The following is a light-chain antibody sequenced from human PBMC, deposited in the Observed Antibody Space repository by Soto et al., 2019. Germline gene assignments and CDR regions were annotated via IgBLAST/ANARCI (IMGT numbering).Light chain of an antibody. J-gene: IGLJ3*02. V-gene: IGLV1-44*01. Sequence: QSVLTQPPSASGTPGQRVTISCSGSTSNIGGNPVNWYQQLPGTAPTLLIYSNNQRPSGVPDRFSGSKSGTSASLAISGLQSEDEADYYCAAWDDSLGGKVFGGGTKVTVL. CDR1: TSNIGGNP. CDR2: SNN. CDR3: AAWDDSLGGKV.